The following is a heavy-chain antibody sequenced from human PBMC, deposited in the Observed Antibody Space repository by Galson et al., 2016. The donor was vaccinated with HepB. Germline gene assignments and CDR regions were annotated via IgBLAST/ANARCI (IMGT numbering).Heavy chain of an antibody. J-gene: IGHJ4*02. CDR1: GDSTSTRDYY. V-gene: IGHV4-39*01. Sequence: SETLSLTCTVSGDSTSTRDYYWGWIRQPPGRGLEWIGNVYYSGSPYYNPSLKSRVTISVDTSNNQFSLEMTSLTAADTAVYYCARRPERYCSFHSCFGGDWGQGILVTVSS. CDR2: VYYSGSP. D-gene: IGHD2-15*01. CDR3: ARRPERYCSFHSCFGGD.